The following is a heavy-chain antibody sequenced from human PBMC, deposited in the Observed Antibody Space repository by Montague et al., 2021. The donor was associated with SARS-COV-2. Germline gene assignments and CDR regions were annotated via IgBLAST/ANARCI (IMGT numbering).Heavy chain of an antibody. Sequence: TLSPTCTVSGASISTGIYYWSWIRQPAGKGLEWIGRIRTTGHTDYNSSLESRVFMSVDTSTNQFSLSLTSATATDTAVYFCARFGSGTLEFDLWGQGTLVTVSS. J-gene: IGHJ4*02. D-gene: IGHD1-26*01. CDR1: GASISTGIYY. CDR2: IRTTGHT. CDR3: ARFGSGTLEFDL. V-gene: IGHV4-61*02.